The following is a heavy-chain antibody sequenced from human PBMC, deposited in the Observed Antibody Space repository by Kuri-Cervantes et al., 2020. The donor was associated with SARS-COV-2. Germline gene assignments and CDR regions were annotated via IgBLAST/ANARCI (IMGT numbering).Heavy chain of an antibody. CDR3: ARENNTGYYPYFDY. D-gene: IGHD3-9*01. Sequence: GESLKISCAASGFTFSDYYMSWIRQAPGKGLECVANINQDGSENYYVDSVKGRFTISRDNAKNSLFLQMNSLRAEDTAVYYCARENNTGYYPYFDYWGQGTLVTVSS. CDR1: GFTFSDYY. V-gene: IGHV3-7*04. CDR2: INQDGSEN. J-gene: IGHJ4*02.